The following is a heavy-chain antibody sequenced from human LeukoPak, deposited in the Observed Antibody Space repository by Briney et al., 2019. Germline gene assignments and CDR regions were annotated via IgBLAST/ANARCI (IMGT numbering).Heavy chain of an antibody. D-gene: IGHD2-2*01. Sequence: GGSLRLSCAASGFTFSSYSMNWVRQAPGKGLVWVSRINTDGSSTSYADSVKGRFTISRDNAKNTLYLQMNSLRAEDTAVYYCASAYCSSTSCPPGIWGQGTMVAVSS. J-gene: IGHJ3*02. CDR3: ASAYCSSTSCPPGI. CDR1: GFTFSSYS. CDR2: INTDGSST. V-gene: IGHV3-74*01.